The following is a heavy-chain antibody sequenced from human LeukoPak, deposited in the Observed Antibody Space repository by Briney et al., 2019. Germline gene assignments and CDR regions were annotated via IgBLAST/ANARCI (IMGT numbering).Heavy chain of an antibody. Sequence: PSETLSLSCAVSGGPFSGSFRSWIRQSSGKGLEWIGEIHNSGTTNYDPSLNSRVTISEDTSKNQFYLNMSSVTAADTAVYYCARKYYYNLGSFPFDFWGQGTLVTVSS. CDR3: ARKYYYNLGSFPFDF. V-gene: IGHV4-34*01. J-gene: IGHJ4*02. CDR1: GGPFSGSF. CDR2: IHNSGTT. D-gene: IGHD3-10*01.